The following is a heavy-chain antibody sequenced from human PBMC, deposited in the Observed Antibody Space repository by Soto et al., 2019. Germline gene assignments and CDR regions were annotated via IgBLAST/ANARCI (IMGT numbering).Heavy chain of an antibody. J-gene: IGHJ6*02. Sequence: QVQLQESGPGLVKPSQTLSLTCTVSGGSISSGGYYWSWIRQHPGQGLEWIGYIYYSGSTYYNPSLKSRVTISVDTSKNQSALKLSSVTAADTAVYYCARDRGGGYYYYYYYGMDVWGQGTTVTVSS. CDR2: IYYSGST. CDR3: ARDRGGGYYYYYYYGMDV. V-gene: IGHV4-31*03. D-gene: IGHD3-22*01. CDR1: GGSISSGGYY.